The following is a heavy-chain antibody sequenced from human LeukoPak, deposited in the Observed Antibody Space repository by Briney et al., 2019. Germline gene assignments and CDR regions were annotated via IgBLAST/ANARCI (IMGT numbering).Heavy chain of an antibody. CDR2: INPSGGST. V-gene: IGHV1-46*01. J-gene: IGHJ4*02. CDR1: GYTFTNYH. D-gene: IGHD1-26*01. CDR3: ARINFLVGATTAGPFFDY. Sequence: GASVKVSCKASGYTFTNYHMHWVRQAPGQGLEWMGLINPSGGSTSYAQKFQGRVTMTRDTSTSTVHMELSSLRSEDTAVYYCARINFLVGATTAGPFFDYWGQGTLVTVSS.